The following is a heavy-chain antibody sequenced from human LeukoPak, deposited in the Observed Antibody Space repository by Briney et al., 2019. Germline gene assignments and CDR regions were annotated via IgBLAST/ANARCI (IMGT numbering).Heavy chain of an antibody. D-gene: IGHD3-10*01. CDR2: ISSSSSYI. V-gene: IGHV3-21*04. CDR1: GFTFSSYS. Sequence: GSLRLSCAASGFTFSSYSMNWVRQAPGKGLEWVSSISSSSSYIYYADSVKGRFTISRDNAKNSLYLQMNRLRAEDTAVYYCAKDTYGSGSSGWFDPWGQGTLVTVSS. CDR3: AKDTYGSGSSGWFDP. J-gene: IGHJ5*02.